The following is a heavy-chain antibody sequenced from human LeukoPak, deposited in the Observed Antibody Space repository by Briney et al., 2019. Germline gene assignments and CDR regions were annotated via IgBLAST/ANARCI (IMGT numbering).Heavy chain of an antibody. CDR1: GGSFSGYY. CDR2: IYYSGST. V-gene: IGHV4-59*01. CDR3: ARVGYYASGNYYNDRGAFDY. J-gene: IGHJ4*02. D-gene: IGHD3-10*01. Sequence: SETLSLTCAVYGGSFSGYYWSWIRQPPGKGLEWIGYIYYSGSTNYNPSLKSRVTISVDTSKNQFSLKLSSLTAADTAVYYCARVGYYASGNYYNDRGAFDYWGQGTLVIVSS.